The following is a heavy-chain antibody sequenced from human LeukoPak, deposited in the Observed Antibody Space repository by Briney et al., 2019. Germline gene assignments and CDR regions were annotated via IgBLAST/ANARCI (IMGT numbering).Heavy chain of an antibody. CDR2: INSDGSST. CDR3: ARDPYGSGSGYYYYYYMDV. V-gene: IGHV3-74*01. D-gene: IGHD3-10*01. J-gene: IGHJ6*03. Sequence: TGGSLRLSCAASGFTFSSYWMHWVRQAPGKGLVWVSRINSDGSSTSYADSVKGRFTISRDNAKNTLYLQMNSLRAEDTAVYYCARDPYGSGSGYYYYYYMDVWGKGTTVTISS. CDR1: GFTFSSYW.